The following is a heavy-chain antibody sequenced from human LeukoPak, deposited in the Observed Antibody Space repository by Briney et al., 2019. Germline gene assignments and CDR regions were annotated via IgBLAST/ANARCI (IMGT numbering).Heavy chain of an antibody. CDR2: MNPNSGNT. Sequence: GASVKVSCKASGYTFTSYDINWVRQATGQGLEWMGWMNPNSGNTGYAQKFQGRVTMTRNTSISTAYMELSSLRAEDTAVYYCATGADFWSGYYSWPLDYTDVWGKGTTVTVSS. D-gene: IGHD3-3*01. CDR3: ATGADFWSGYYSWPLDYTDV. V-gene: IGHV1-8*01. J-gene: IGHJ6*03. CDR1: GYTFTSYD.